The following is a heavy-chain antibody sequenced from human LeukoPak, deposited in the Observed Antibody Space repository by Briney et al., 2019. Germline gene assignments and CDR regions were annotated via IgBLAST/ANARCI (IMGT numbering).Heavy chain of an antibody. CDR1: GGSISSYY. V-gene: IGHV4-59*01. J-gene: IGHJ4*02. Sequence: PSETLSLTCTVSGGSISSYYWSWIRQPPGKGLEWIGYIYSSGSTNYSPSLKSRVTISVDASKNHFSLKLNSVTAADTAVYFCARSANTRASFDYRGQGTLVTVSS. CDR2: IYSSGST. CDR3: ARSANTRASFDY.